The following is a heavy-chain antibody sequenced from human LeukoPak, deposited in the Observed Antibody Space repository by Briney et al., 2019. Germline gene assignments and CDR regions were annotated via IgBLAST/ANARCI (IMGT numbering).Heavy chain of an antibody. CDR3: AGSTTLDAYDL. V-gene: IGHV4-4*07. CDR1: GGSISSYY. J-gene: IGHJ3*01. CDR2: IYTTGST. D-gene: IGHD1-26*01. Sequence: SETLSLTCTVSGGSISSYYWSWIRQPAGKGLEWTGRIYTTGSTNYNPSLKSRVTMSVDTSKNQFSLKLTSLTAADTAVYYCAGSTTLDAYDLWGQGTMVIVSS.